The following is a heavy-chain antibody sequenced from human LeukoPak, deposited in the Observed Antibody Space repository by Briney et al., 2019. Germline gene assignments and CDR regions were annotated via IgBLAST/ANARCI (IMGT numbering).Heavy chain of an antibody. D-gene: IGHD1-1*01. CDR2: IYHSGST. J-gene: IGHJ4*02. CDR1: GGSISSGGYS. V-gene: IGHV4-30-2*01. CDR3: TRDRELGY. Sequence: PPQTLSLTCAVSGGSISSGGYSWSWLRQPPGKGLEWIGYIYHSGSTYYNPSLKSRVTISVDRSKNQFSLKLSSVTAADTAVYYCTRDRELGYWGPGTLVIVSS.